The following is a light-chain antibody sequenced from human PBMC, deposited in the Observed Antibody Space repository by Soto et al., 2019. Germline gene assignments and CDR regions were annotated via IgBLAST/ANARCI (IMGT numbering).Light chain of an antibody. Sequence: SYELTQPPSVSVAPGQTARSNCGGNNIGIKSVHWYQKKPGQAPVLVVYDDSDRPSGIPERFSGSNSGNTATLTISRVEAGDEADYYCQVWDSSSDHPGVFGGGTKLTVL. V-gene: IGLV3-21*02. CDR2: DDS. J-gene: IGLJ3*02. CDR3: QVWDSSSDHPGV. CDR1: NIGIKS.